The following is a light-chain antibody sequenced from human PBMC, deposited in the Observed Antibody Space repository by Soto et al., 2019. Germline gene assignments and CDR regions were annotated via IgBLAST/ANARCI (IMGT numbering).Light chain of an antibody. CDR1: SSNIGSNY. CDR2: RNN. J-gene: IGLJ2*01. Sequence: QSVLTQPPSASGTPGQMVTISCSGSSSNIGSNYVYWYQQLPGTAPKLLIYRNNQRPSGVPDRFSGSKSGTSASLAISGLRSEDEADYYCAAWDDSLSGKVFGGGTKVTVL. CDR3: AAWDDSLSGKV. V-gene: IGLV1-47*01.